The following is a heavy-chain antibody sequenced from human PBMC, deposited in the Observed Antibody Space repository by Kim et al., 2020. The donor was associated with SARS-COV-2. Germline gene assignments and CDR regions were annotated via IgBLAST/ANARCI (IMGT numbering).Heavy chain of an antibody. CDR1: GYSISSGYY. CDR2: IYHSGST. D-gene: IGHD4-17*01. CDR3: ARDPAYGDYGPAFDY. J-gene: IGHJ4*02. V-gene: IGHV4-38-2*02. Sequence: SETLSLTCTVSGYSISSGYYWGWIRQPPGKGLEWIGSIYHSGSTYYNPSLKSRVTISVDTSKNQFSLKLSSVTAADTAVYYCARDPAYGDYGPAFDYWGQGTLVTVSS.